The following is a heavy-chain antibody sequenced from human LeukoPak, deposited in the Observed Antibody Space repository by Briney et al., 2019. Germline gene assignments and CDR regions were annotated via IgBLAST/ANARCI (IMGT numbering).Heavy chain of an antibody. Sequence: SETLSLTCAVYGGSFSGYYWSWIRQTPGKGLEWIGEINHSGSTNYNPSLKSRVTMSVDTSEDQFSLKLTSVTAADTAVYYCARGSPFRGGDYWGQGTLVTVSS. CDR1: GGSFSGYY. J-gene: IGHJ4*02. V-gene: IGHV4-34*01. D-gene: IGHD3-10*01. CDR2: INHSGST. CDR3: ARGSPFRGGDY.